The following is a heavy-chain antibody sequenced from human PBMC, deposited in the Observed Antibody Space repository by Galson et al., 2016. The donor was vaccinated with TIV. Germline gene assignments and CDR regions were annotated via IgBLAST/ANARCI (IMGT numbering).Heavy chain of an antibody. CDR1: GGSLISPTYY. CDR3: AQFGAYYHYMDV. D-gene: IGHD3-16*01. Sequence: SKTLSLTCTVSGGSLISPTYYWGWIRQPPGRGLEWIGSLYYTGTTFYNPSLKSRVTMSLDTSNNQFSLELRSMTAADTAFYYCAQFGAYYHYMDVWGKGTTVTVSS. V-gene: IGHV4-39*07. CDR2: LYYTGTT. J-gene: IGHJ6*03.